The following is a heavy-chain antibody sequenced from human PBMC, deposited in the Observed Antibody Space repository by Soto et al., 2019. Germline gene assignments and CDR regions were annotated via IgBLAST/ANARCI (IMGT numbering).Heavy chain of an antibody. D-gene: IGHD3-22*01. V-gene: IGHV1-2*02. J-gene: IGHJ6*02. CDR3: AREVRSYYDSSGYYYYYGMDV. CDR2: INPNSGGT. Sequence: QVQLVQSGAEVKKPGASVKVSCKASGYTFTGYYMHWVRQAPGQGLEWMGWINPNSGGTNYAQKFQGRVTMIRDTSISTAYMELSRLRSDDTAVYYCAREVRSYYDSSGYYYYYGMDVWGQGTTVTVSS. CDR1: GYTFTGYY.